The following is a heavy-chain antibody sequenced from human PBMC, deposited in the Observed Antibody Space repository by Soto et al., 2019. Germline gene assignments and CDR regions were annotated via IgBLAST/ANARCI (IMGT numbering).Heavy chain of an antibody. CDR1: GYTFTGYD. Sequence: QVQLVQSGAEVKKPGASVKVSCKASGYTFTGYDINWVRQATGQGLEWMGWMNPNSGNTGYAQKFQGRVTMTRNTSISTAYMELSSLRSEDTAVYYCARGRDIVVVVAATRYYYGMDVWGQGTTVTVSS. CDR3: ARGRDIVVVVAATRYYYGMDV. V-gene: IGHV1-8*01. J-gene: IGHJ6*02. D-gene: IGHD2-15*01. CDR2: MNPNSGNT.